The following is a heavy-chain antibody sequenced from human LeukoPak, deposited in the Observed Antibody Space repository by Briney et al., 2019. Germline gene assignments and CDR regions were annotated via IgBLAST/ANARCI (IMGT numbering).Heavy chain of an antibody. V-gene: IGHV1-8*03. D-gene: IGHD2-21*01. CDR3: ARVGEQSGAFDI. Sequence: ASVKVSCKASGYTFTSYDINWVRQATGQGLEWMGWMNPNSGNTGYAQKFQGRVTITRNTSISTAYMELSSLRSEDTAVYYCARVGEQSGAFDIWGQGTMVTVSS. J-gene: IGHJ3*02. CDR2: MNPNSGNT. CDR1: GYTFTSYD.